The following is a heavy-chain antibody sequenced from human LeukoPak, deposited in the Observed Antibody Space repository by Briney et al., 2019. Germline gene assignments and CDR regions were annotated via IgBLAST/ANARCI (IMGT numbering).Heavy chain of an antibody. CDR1: GSIFSNYW. CDR2: INQCGNQI. Sequence: GGSLRLSCAVSGSIFSNYWLSWVRQAPGKGLECVANINQCGNQIYYVHSVKGRFTSSRDTAKNSLCLQMHSLRAEDTAVYYCVRRGPVWGATWGQGTLVSVSS. CDR3: VRRGPVWGAT. J-gene: IGHJ5*02. V-gene: IGHV3-7*01. D-gene: IGHD1-26*01.